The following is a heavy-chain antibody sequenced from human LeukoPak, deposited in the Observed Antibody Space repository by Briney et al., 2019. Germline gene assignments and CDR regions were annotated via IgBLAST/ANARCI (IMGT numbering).Heavy chain of an antibody. V-gene: IGHV1-2*02. J-gene: IGHJ4*02. Sequence: GASVKVSCKASGYTFTDYYIHWVRQAPGQGLEWMGWIDPNSGDTNYAQKFQGRVTMTRDTSITTAYMELSRLRSDDTAVYYCARTGGYYDSSGYLYYFDYWGQGTLVTVSS. CDR1: GYTFTDYY. CDR3: ARTGGYYDSSGYLYYFDY. CDR2: IDPNSGDT. D-gene: IGHD3-22*01.